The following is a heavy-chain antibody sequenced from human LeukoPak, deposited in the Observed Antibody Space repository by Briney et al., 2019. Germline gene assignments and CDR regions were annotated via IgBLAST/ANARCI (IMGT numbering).Heavy chain of an antibody. CDR2: MYYSGSA. V-gene: IGHV4-39*01. Sequence: SETLSLTCTVSGGSVSDSRYYWGSIRQPPGKGLEWIGNMYYSGSANYNPSLKSRVSISIDTSKNQFSLKLSSVTAADTAVYYCARQSSYSSGWYFDYWGQGTLVTVSS. D-gene: IGHD6-19*01. CDR1: GGSVSDSRYY. CDR3: ARQSSYSSGWYFDY. J-gene: IGHJ4*02.